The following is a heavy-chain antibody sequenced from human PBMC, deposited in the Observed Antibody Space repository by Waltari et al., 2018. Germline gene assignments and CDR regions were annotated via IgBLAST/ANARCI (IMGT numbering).Heavy chain of an antibody. CDR1: GYTFTGYY. CDR2: INPNSGGT. J-gene: IGHJ5*02. V-gene: IGHV1-2*02. Sequence: QVQLVQSGAEVQKPGASVKVSCKAPGYTFTGYYMHWVRQAPGQGLEWMGWINPNSGGTNYAQKFQGRVTMTRDTSISTAYMELSRLRSDDTAVYYCARDVEGLIALPNWFDPWGQGTLVTVSS. CDR3: ARDVEGLIALPNWFDP. D-gene: IGHD3-16*01.